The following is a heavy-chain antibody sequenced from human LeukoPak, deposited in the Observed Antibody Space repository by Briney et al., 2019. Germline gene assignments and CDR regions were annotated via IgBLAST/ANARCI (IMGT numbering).Heavy chain of an antibody. CDR3: AHRLTGYNSNWYHGYFDY. D-gene: IGHD6-13*01. V-gene: IGHV2-5*02. CDR2: IYWDDDK. Sequence: EPGPTLVKPTQTLTLTCTFSGFSLSTSGVGVGWIRQPPGKALEWLTLIYWDDDKRYNPSLKSRLTVTKDVSKSQVVLTLTNVDPVDTATYYCAHRLTGYNSNWYHGYFDYWGPGTLVTVSS. J-gene: IGHJ4*02. CDR1: GFSLSTSGVG.